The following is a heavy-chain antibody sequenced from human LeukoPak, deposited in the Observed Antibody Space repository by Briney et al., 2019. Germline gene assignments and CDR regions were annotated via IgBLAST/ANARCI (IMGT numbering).Heavy chain of an antibody. Sequence: GGSLRLSCAASGFTFSSYSVNWVRQAPGKGLEWVSSISSSSVYIYYTDSVKGRFTISRDNAKNSLYLQMNSLRAEDTAVYYCARDSGYDSRSFDYWGQGTLVTVSS. CDR1: GFTFSSYS. V-gene: IGHV3-21*01. J-gene: IGHJ4*02. CDR3: ARDSGYDSRSFDY. CDR2: ISSSSVYI. D-gene: IGHD5-12*01.